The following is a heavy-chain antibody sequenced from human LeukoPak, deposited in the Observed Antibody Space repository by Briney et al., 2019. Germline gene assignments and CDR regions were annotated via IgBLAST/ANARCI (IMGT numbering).Heavy chain of an antibody. CDR1: GFTFSSYA. Sequence: GGSLRLSCAASGFTFSSYAMSWVRQAPGKGLEWVSAISGSGGSTYYADSVKGRFTISRDNSKNTLYLQMNSLRAVDTAVYYCAKVSNIVVVPAAITLFDYWGQGTLVTVSS. J-gene: IGHJ4*02. CDR3: AKVSNIVVVPAAITLFDY. CDR2: ISGSGGST. D-gene: IGHD2-2*01. V-gene: IGHV3-23*01.